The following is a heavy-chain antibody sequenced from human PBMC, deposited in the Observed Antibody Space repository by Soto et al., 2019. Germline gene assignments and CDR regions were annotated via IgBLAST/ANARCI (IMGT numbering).Heavy chain of an antibody. CDR1: GGSMSSGSRS. CDR3: ARADLAADGDY. V-gene: IGHV4-30-2*06. D-gene: IGHD6-19*01. Sequence: QLQLQESGSRLVKPSETLSLTCAVSGGSMSSGSRSWNWIRQSPGKGLEWIGYIYYSGTTYYNPSLQSRVPISVDKCRDHVSLKLASVSAAATGVYYCARADLAADGDYWGQGILVTVSS. CDR2: IYYSGTT. J-gene: IGHJ4*02.